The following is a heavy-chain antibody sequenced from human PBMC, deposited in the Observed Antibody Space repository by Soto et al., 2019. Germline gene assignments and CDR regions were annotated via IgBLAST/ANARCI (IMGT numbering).Heavy chain of an antibody. CDR1: GGSISSGGYS. Sequence: SETLSLTCAVSGGSISSGGYSWIWIRQPPGKGLEWIGYIYHSGSTYYSPSLKSRVTISVDRSKNQFSLKLSSVTAADTAMYYCARVPDRWGQGTLVTVSS. CDR2: IYHSGST. J-gene: IGHJ5*02. V-gene: IGHV4-30-2*01. CDR3: ARVPDR. D-gene: IGHD2-2*01.